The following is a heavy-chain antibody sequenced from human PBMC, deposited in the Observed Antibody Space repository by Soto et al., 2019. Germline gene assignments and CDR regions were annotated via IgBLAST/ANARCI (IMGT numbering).Heavy chain of an antibody. V-gene: IGHV3-48*01. CDR3: ARDPDYGDYQLDY. D-gene: IGHD4-17*01. CDR1: GFTFSSYS. J-gene: IGHJ4*02. Sequence: GGSLRLSCAASGFTFSSYSMNWVRQAPGKGLEWVSYISSSRSTIYYADSVKGRFTISRDNAKNSLYLQMNSLRAEDTAVYYCARDPDYGDYQLDYWGQGTLVTVSS. CDR2: ISSSRSTI.